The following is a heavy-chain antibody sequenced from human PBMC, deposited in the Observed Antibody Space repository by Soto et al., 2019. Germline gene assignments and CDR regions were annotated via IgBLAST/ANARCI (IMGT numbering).Heavy chain of an antibody. CDR2: ISYDGSNK. D-gene: IGHD2-21*02. J-gene: IGHJ3*02. CDR1: GFTFSSYG. CDR3: AKGDCGGDCYSFDAFDI. Sequence: QVQLVESGGGVVQPGRSLRLSCAASGFTFSSYGTHWVRQAPGKGLEWVAVISYDGSNKYYADSVKGRFTISRDNSKNTLYLQMNSLRAEDTAVYYCAKGDCGGDCYSFDAFDIWGQGTMVTVSS. V-gene: IGHV3-30*18.